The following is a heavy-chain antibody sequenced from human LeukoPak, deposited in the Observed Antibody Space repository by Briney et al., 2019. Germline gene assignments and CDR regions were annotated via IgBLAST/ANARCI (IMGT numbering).Heavy chain of an antibody. CDR2: ISAYNGNT. V-gene: IGHV1-18*01. CDR3: ARDLYGYGADDPDYYYGMDV. Sequence: ASVKVSCKASGYTFTSYGISWVRQAPGQGLEWMGWISAYNGNTNYAQKLQGRVTMTTDTSTSTAYMELRSLRSDDTAVYYCARDLYGYGADDPDYYYGMDVWGQGTTVTVSS. CDR1: GYTFTSYG. D-gene: IGHD4-17*01. J-gene: IGHJ6*02.